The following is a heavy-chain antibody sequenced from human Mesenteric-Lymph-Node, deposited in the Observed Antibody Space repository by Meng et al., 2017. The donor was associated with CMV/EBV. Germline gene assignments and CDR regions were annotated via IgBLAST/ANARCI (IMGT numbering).Heavy chain of an antibody. D-gene: IGHD6-6*01. J-gene: IGHJ4*02. CDR1: GFTFSSFA. Sequence: GGSLRLSCVASGFTFSSFAMNWARQAPGKGLEWVSYISSSGSTIYYADSVKGRFTISRDNAKNSLYLQMNSLRAEDTAVYYCARDYSSYGYWGQGVLVTVSS. CDR2: ISSSGSTI. V-gene: IGHV3-48*03. CDR3: ARDYSSYGY.